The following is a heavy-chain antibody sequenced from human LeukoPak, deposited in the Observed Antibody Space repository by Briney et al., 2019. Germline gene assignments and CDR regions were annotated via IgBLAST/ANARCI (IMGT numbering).Heavy chain of an antibody. J-gene: IGHJ4*02. V-gene: IGHV3-53*01. CDR1: GFTVSSNY. CDR2: IYSGGST. Sequence: PGGSLRLSCAASGFTVSSNYMSWVRQAPGKGLEWVSVIYSGGSTYYADSVKGRFTISRDNSKNTLYLQMNSLRAEDTAVYYCASRDCSGGSCYLDYWGQGTLVTVSS. CDR3: ASRDCSGGSCYLDY. D-gene: IGHD2-15*01.